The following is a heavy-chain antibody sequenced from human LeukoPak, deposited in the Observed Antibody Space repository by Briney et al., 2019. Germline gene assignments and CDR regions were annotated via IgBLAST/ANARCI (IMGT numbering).Heavy chain of an antibody. CDR1: GFTFSSYS. Sequence: GSLRLSCAASGFTFSSYSMNWVRQAPGKGLEWVSSISSSSSYIYYADSVKGRFTISRDNAKNSLYLQMNSLRAEDTAVYYCARVSDAAMVFSDWGQGTLVTVSS. D-gene: IGHD5-18*01. J-gene: IGHJ4*02. CDR3: ARVSDAAMVFSD. V-gene: IGHV3-21*01. CDR2: ISSSSSYI.